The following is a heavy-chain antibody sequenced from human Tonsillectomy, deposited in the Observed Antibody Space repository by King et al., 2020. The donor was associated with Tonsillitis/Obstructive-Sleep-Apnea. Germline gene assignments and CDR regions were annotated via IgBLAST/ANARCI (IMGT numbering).Heavy chain of an antibody. D-gene: IGHD1-26*01. CDR2: IYYRGST. V-gene: IGHV4-39*01. J-gene: IGHJ4*02. CDR1: GGSISSSSYY. Sequence: QLQESGPGLVKPSETLSLTCTVSGGSISSSSYYWGWIRQPPGKGLEWIGTIYYRGSTYNNPSLKSRVTISVDTSKNQFSLKLSSVTAADTAVYYCATRGDSGATTPFDYWGQGTLLTVSS. CDR3: ATRGDSGATTPFDY.